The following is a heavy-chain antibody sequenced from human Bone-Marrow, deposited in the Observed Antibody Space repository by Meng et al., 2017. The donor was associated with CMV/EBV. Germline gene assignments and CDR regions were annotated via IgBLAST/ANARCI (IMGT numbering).Heavy chain of an antibody. V-gene: IGHV3-66*01. CDR2: IYSGGST. CDR1: GFTVSSNY. J-gene: IGHJ4*02. D-gene: IGHD6-19*01. CDR3: AREAVAGLGSDY. Sequence: GGSLRLSCAASGFTVSSNYMSWVRQAPGKGLEWVSVIYSGGSTYYADSVKGRFTISRDNAKNSLYLQMNSLRAEDTAVYYCAREAVAGLGSDYWGQGTLVTVSS.